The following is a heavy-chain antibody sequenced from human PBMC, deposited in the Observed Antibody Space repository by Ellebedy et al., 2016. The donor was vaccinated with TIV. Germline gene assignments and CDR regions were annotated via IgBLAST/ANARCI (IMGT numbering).Heavy chain of an antibody. CDR1: GYNFTSYF. CDR3: ARVAPYGGKGDFDY. CDR2: INPSGGST. V-gene: IGHV1-46*01. J-gene: IGHJ4*02. D-gene: IGHD4-23*01. Sequence: AASVKVSCKASGYNFTSYFMHWVRQAPGKGLEWMGIINPSGGSTTYAQQFQGRVTMTRDTSTRTVYMELRSLRSEDTAMYYCARVAPYGGKGDFDYWGPGTLVTVSS.